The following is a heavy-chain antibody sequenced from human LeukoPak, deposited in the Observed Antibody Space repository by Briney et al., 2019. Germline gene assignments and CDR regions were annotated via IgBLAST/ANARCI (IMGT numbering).Heavy chain of an antibody. D-gene: IGHD1-26*01. CDR1: GFTLSSYE. J-gene: IGHJ4*02. CDR2: IGYGGSDT. Sequence: PGGSLRLSCTVSGFTLSSYEMTWFRQAPGKGLEWVSSIGYGGSDTHYADSVKGRFTVSRDNSKNTLYLQMNSLRAEDTAVYYCAKLSRSGSYLGRWDYWGQGTLVTVSS. CDR3: AKLSRSGSYLGRWDY. V-gene: IGHV3-23*01.